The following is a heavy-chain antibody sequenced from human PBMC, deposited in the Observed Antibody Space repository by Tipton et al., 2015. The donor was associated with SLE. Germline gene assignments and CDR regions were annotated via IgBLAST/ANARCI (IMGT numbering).Heavy chain of an antibody. CDR3: AIYYSGSYYDAFDI. Sequence: SLRLSCAASGFTVSSNYMSWVRQAPGKGLEWVSVIYSGGSTYYADSVKGRFTISRDNSKNTLYLQMNSLRAEDTAVYYCAIYYSGSYYDAFDIWGQGTMVTVSS. CDR1: GFTVSSNY. V-gene: IGHV3-53*05. D-gene: IGHD1-26*01. J-gene: IGHJ3*02. CDR2: IYSGGST.